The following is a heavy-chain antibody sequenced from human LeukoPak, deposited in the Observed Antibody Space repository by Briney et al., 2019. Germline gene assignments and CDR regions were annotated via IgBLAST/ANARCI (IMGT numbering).Heavy chain of an antibody. J-gene: IGHJ4*02. CDR2: INPNSGGT. Sequence: ASVKVSCKASGYTFTGYYMHWVRQAPGQGLEWMGWINPNSGGTNYAQKFQGRVTMTRDTSISTAYMELSRLRSDDTAVYYCARDTLGWNDVLDYWGQGTLVTVSS. D-gene: IGHD1-1*01. V-gene: IGHV1-2*02. CDR3: ARDTLGWNDVLDY. CDR1: GYTFTGYY.